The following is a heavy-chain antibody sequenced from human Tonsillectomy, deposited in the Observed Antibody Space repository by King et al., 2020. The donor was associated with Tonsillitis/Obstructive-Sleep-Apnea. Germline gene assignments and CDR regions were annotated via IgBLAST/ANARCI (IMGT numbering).Heavy chain of an antibody. D-gene: IGHD3-9*01. CDR1: GGSISSGGYY. CDR2: IYYSGST. Sequence: QLQESGPGLVKPSQTLSLTCTVSGGSISSGGYYWSWIRQHPGKGLEWIGYIYYSGSTYYNPSLKSRVTISVDTSKNQFSLKLSSATAAETAVYYCAGDWGATYYDILPGYFAWIAPWGQGTLATVS. CDR3: AGDWGATYYDILPGYFAWIAP. V-gene: IGHV4-31*03. J-gene: IGHJ5*02.